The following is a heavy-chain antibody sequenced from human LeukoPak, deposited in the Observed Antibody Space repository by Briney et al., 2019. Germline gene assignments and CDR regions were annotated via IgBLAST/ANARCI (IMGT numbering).Heavy chain of an antibody. CDR3: AKAHERYSSSWYIETFDY. Sequence: SGGSLRLSCAASGFTISSYAMSWVRQAPGKGLEWVSAISGSGGSTYYADSVKGRFTISRDNSKNTLYLQMNSLRAEDTAVYYCAKAHERYSSSWYIETFDYWGQGTLVTVSS. V-gene: IGHV3-23*01. J-gene: IGHJ4*02. CDR1: GFTISSYA. D-gene: IGHD6-13*01. CDR2: ISGSGGST.